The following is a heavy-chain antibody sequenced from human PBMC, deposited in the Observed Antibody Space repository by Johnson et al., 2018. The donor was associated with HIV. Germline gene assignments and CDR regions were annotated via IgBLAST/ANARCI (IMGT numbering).Heavy chain of an antibody. D-gene: IGHD3-3*02. Sequence: VQLVESGGGLVKPGGSLRLSCAASGFTFSDYYMSWVRQAPGQGLEWVSVIYSGGSTYYADSVKGRFTISRDTSKNTLYLEMNSLRPDDTAIFYCARGGGRGIFVHRDAFDVWGQGTLVTVSS. CDR2: IYSGGST. J-gene: IGHJ3*01. V-gene: IGHV3-66*01. CDR3: ARGGGRGIFVHRDAFDV. CDR1: GFTFSDYY.